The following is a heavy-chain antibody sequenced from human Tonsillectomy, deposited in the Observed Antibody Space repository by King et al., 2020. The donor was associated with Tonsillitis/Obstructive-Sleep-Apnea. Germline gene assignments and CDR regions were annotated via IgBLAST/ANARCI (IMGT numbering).Heavy chain of an antibody. V-gene: IGHV4-34*01. Sequence: VQLQQWGAGLLKPSETLSLTCAVYGGSFSGYYWSWIRQPPGKGLEWIGEINHSGSTNYNPSLKSRVTISVDTSKNQFSLKLSSVTAADTAVYYCARLRTIFGVVIPGWFDPWGQGTLVTVSS. D-gene: IGHD3-3*01. CDR2: INHSGST. CDR3: ARLRTIFGVVIPGWFDP. CDR1: GGSFSGYY. J-gene: IGHJ5*02.